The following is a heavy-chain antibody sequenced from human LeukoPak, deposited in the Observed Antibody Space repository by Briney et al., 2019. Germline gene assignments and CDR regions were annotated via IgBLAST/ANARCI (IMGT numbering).Heavy chain of an antibody. J-gene: IGHJ4*02. CDR3: AREGYSGHNFIY. Sequence: SETLSLTYTVSGGSIGTYYWSWIRQLPGKGLEWIGYIYHSGDTKYNPSLKSRVTISVDTSKNQFSLRLRSVTAADTAVYYCAREGYSGHNFIYWGQGTLVTVSS. CDR2: IYHSGDT. V-gene: IGHV4-59*01. D-gene: IGHD5-12*01. CDR1: GGSIGTYY.